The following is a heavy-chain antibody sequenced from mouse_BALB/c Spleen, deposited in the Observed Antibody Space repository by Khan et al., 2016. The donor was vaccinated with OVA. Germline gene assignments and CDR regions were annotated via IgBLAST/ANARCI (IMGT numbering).Heavy chain of an antibody. J-gene: IGHJ2*01. CDR1: GYIFTSYW. Sequence: QVQLKESGAELVRPGTSVKLSCKTSGYIFTSYWIHWVQQRSGQGLEWIARIYPGTNNTYYNENFKDKATLTADKASSTVYLQLSSLKSEDSAVFFCAREEALYYFDYWGQGTTLTVSS. V-gene: IGHV1-76*01. CDR3: AREEALYYFDY. D-gene: IGHD3-2*02. CDR2: IYPGTNNT.